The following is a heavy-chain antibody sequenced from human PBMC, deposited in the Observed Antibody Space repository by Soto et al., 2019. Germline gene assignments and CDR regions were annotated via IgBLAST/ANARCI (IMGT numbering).Heavy chain of an antibody. CDR2: IGTNGDT. CDR3: AASRAYYFYMDV. J-gene: IGHJ6*03. Sequence: PGGSLRLSCAASGFTFSSNDMHWVRQGTGKGLEWVSTIGTNGDTYYPGSVKGRFTISRENAKNSVYLQMNSLRAGDTAVYYCAASRAYYFYMDVRGKGTTVTVSS. V-gene: IGHV3-13*01. CDR1: GFTFSSND.